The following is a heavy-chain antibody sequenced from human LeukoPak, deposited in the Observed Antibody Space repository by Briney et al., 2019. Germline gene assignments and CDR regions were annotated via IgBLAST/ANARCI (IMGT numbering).Heavy chain of an antibody. CDR2: IRYDGTIK. Sequence: PGGSLRLSCTTSGFSFSNYGMHWVRQAPCKGLEWVAFIRYDGTIKSYADSVKGRFTISRDNSKNTLYLQMNSLKPEDTAVYHCAKGFYIVEIPAAHPYFDCWGQGTLVTVSS. CDR1: GFSFSNYG. V-gene: IGHV3-30*02. D-gene: IGHD2-21*01. CDR3: AKGFYIVEIPAAHPYFDC. J-gene: IGHJ4*02.